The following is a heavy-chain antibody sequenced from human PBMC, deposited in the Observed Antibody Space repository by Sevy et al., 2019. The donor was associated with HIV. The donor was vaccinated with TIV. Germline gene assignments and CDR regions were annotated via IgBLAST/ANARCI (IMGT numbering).Heavy chain of an antibody. Sequence: SETLSLTCTVSGGSIGRYFWSWIRQSPGRGLEWIGYIYFDGTTAYNSSLKSLVTISLDTSKNPFSLSLNSVTAADTAVSYCARAAGNYHDGSNYQYVYAFDIWGQGTLVTVSS. CDR2: IYFDGTT. J-gene: IGHJ3*02. CDR1: GGSIGRYF. D-gene: IGHD3-22*01. CDR3: ARAAGNYHDGSNYQYVYAFDI. V-gene: IGHV4-59*01.